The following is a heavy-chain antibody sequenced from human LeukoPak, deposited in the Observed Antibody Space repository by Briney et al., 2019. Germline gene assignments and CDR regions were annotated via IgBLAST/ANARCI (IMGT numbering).Heavy chain of an antibody. Sequence: GGSLRLSCAASGFTYSTYAMSWVRQTPGKGLEWVSLISASGDNTYYEDSVKGRFTVSRDNSKNTLYLQMNNLRAEDTAVYYCARDPRNHNYYYERSGYHDQWGQGTLVTVCS. CDR3: ARDPRNHNYYYERSGYHDQ. V-gene: IGHV3-23*01. D-gene: IGHD3-22*01. CDR1: GFTYSTYA. CDR2: ISASGDNT. J-gene: IGHJ5*02.